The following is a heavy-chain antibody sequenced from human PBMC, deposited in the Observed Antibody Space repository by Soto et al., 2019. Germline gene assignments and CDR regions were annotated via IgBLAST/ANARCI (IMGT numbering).Heavy chain of an antibody. Sequence: SETLSLTCTVSGGSISSYYWSWIRQPPGKGLEWIGYIYYSGSTNYNPSLKSRVTISVDTSKNQFSLKLTSVTAADTAVYYCARRYGGNFYYWGQGTLVTVSS. CDR2: IYYSGST. CDR1: GGSISSYY. D-gene: IGHD1-26*01. CDR3: ARRYGGNFYY. J-gene: IGHJ4*02. V-gene: IGHV4-59*01.